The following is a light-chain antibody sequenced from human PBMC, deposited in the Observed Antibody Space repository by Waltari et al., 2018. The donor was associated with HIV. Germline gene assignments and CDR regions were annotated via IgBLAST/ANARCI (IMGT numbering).Light chain of an antibody. CDR3: SSYTSSSTLV. Sequence: QSALTQPASVSGSPGQSITISCTGTSSDVGGYHYVSWYQQHPGQPPILRFYEVSNRTSGVSNRFTGSKSGNTASLTISGLQAEDEADYYCSSYTSSSTLVFGGGTKLTVL. CDR1: SSDVGGYHY. CDR2: EVS. V-gene: IGLV2-14*01. J-gene: IGLJ3*02.